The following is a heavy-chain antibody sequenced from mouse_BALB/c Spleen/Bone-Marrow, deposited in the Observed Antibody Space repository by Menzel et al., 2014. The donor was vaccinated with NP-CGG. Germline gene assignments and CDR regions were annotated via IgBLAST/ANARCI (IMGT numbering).Heavy chain of an antibody. Sequence: VQLQQSGPELERPGASVKISCKASGYSFTGYSMNWVKQNNGKSLEWIGNIDPYYGGTTYNQKFKGKATLTVDKSSSTAYMQPKSLTSEDSAVYYCARRGSSWYFDVWGAGTTVTVSS. V-gene: IGHV1-39*01. CDR1: GYSFTGYS. J-gene: IGHJ1*01. CDR2: IDPYYGGT. D-gene: IGHD1-1*01. CDR3: ARRGSSWYFDV.